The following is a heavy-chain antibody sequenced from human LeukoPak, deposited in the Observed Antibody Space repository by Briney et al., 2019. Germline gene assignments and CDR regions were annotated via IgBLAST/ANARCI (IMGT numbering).Heavy chain of an antibody. J-gene: IGHJ4*02. Sequence: GGSLRLSCAASGFTFSSYAIHWVRQAPGKGLEWVAVISYDVSNKYYADSVKGRFTISRDNSKNTLDLQMNSLRAEDTAVYYCARDPPPYYENSGNYYGGRFDSWGQGTLVTVSS. D-gene: IGHD3-22*01. CDR3: ARDPPPYYENSGNYYGGRFDS. CDR2: ISYDVSNK. V-gene: IGHV3-30-3*01. CDR1: GFTFSSYA.